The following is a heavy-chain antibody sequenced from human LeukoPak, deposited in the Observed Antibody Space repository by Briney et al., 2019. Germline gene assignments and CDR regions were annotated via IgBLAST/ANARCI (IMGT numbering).Heavy chain of an antibody. CDR2: IYYSGST. CDR1: GDSISSYY. D-gene: IGHD3-9*01. V-gene: IGHV4-59*01. J-gene: IGHJ6*03. Sequence: PSETLSLTCTVSGDSISSYYWSWIRQPPGKGLEWIGYIYYSGSTNYNPSLKSRVTISVDTSKNQFSLKLSSVTAADTAVYYCARGFPQRRPKYYDILTGYYHYYYMDVWGKGTTVTISS. CDR3: ARGFPQRRPKYYDILTGYYHYYYMDV.